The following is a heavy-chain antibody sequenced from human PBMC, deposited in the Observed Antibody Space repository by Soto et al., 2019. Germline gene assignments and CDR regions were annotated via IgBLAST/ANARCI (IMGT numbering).Heavy chain of an antibody. CDR3: ARLVVAADDAFDI. V-gene: IGHV1-18*01. CDR1: GDTISCYS. J-gene: IGHJ3*02. D-gene: IGHD2-15*01. CDR2: IIANSGNT. Sequence: GAPVNRSCKASGDTISCYSISCVRLNPGQGLEWMGWIIANSGNTNYAQKLQGRVTMTADASTSTAYMELRSLRSDDTAVYYCARLVVAADDAFDIWGQGTMVTVSS.